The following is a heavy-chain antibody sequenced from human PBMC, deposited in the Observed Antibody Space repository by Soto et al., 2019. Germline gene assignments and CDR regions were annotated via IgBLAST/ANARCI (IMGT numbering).Heavy chain of an antibody. D-gene: IGHD6-13*01. CDR3: AKKGAAAGRAGSFDI. Sequence: PGGSLRLSCAASGFTFSSYAMSWVRQAPGKGLEWVSVISGSGGFTYYADSVKGRFTISRDNSKNTLYLQMNSLRTEDTAVYYCAKKGAAAGRAGSFDIWGQGTNGTVSS. J-gene: IGHJ3*02. CDR2: ISGSGGFT. CDR1: GFTFSSYA. V-gene: IGHV3-23*01.